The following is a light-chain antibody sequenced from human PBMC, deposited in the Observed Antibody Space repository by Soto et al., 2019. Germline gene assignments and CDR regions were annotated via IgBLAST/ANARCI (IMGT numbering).Light chain of an antibody. CDR3: QQYGSSPRMYT. CDR2: GAS. J-gene: IGKJ2*01. CDR1: QSVSSSY. Sequence: EIVLTQSPGTLSLSPGERATLSCRASQSVSSSYLAWYQQRPGQAPRVLIYGASIRATGIPDRFSGSGSGTDFTLTISRLEPEDFAVYFCQQYGSSPRMYTFGQVTKLEIK. V-gene: IGKV3-20*01.